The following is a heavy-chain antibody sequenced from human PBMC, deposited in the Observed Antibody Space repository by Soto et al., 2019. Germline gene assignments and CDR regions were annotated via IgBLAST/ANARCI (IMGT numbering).Heavy chain of an antibody. D-gene: IGHD6-13*01. Sequence: SETLSLTCTVSGGSISSGGYYWSWIRQHPGKGLEWIGYIYYSGSTYYNPSLKSRVTISVDTSKNQFSLKLSSVTAADTAVYYCARTAIAAAAPFDPWGQGTLVTVSS. V-gene: IGHV4-31*03. J-gene: IGHJ5*02. CDR2: IYYSGST. CDR3: ARTAIAAAAPFDP. CDR1: GGSISSGGYY.